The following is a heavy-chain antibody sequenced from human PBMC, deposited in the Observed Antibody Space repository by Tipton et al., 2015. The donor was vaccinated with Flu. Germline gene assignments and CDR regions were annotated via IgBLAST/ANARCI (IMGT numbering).Heavy chain of an antibody. CDR2: MNPNSGNT. J-gene: IGHJ5*02. CDR3: ASRYYSSGYTWFDP. D-gene: IGHD3-22*01. Sequence: QVQLVQSGAEVKKPGASVKVSCKASGYTFTSYDINWVRQATGQGLEWMGWMNPNSGNTGYAQKFQGRVTMTRNTSISTAYMERSSRSSGDTAVYSWASRYYSSGYTWFDPWGQGTLVTVSS. V-gene: IGHV1-8*01. CDR1: GYTFTSYD.